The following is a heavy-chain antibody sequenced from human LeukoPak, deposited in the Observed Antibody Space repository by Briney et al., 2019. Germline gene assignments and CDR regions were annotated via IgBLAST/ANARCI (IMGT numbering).Heavy chain of an antibody. D-gene: IGHD5-18*01. CDR1: GFTFSSYW. CDR3: ARDLPDSYGPEGNWYFDL. V-gene: IGHV3-74*01. Sequence: GGSPRLSCAASGFTFSSYWMHWVRQAPGKGLVWVSRINSDGSSTSYADSVKGRFTISRDNAKNTLYLQMNSLRAEDTAVYYCARDLPDSYGPEGNWYFDLWGRGTLVTVSS. J-gene: IGHJ2*01. CDR2: INSDGSST.